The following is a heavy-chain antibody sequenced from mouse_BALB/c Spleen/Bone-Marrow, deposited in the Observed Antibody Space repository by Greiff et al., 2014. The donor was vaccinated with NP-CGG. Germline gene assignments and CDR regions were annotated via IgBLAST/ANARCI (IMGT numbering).Heavy chain of an antibody. CDR3: ARDLMYGNYLGY. CDR2: SRNKAKHYTT. Sequence: VQLKESGAGLVQHGDSLRLSCAISGFNFSVFYMEWVRQPPGKRLEWIAASRNKAKHYTTEYSASVKGRFIVSRDTSQSILYLQMNALRAEDTAIYYCARDLMYGNYLGYWGQGTLVTVSS. J-gene: IGHJ3*01. CDR1: GFNFSVFY. V-gene: IGHV7-1*02. D-gene: IGHD2-10*02.